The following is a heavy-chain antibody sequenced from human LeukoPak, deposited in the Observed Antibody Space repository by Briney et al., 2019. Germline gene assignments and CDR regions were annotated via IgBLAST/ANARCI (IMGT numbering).Heavy chain of an antibody. Sequence: SVKVSCKASGGTFSSYAISWVRQAPGQGLEWMGGIIPIFGTANYAQKFQGRVTMTRNTSISTAYMELSSLRSEDTAVYYCARGGSGGAPDAFDIWGQGTMVTVSS. J-gene: IGHJ3*02. CDR3: ARGGSGGAPDAFDI. V-gene: IGHV1-69*05. D-gene: IGHD3-10*01. CDR1: GGTFSSYA. CDR2: IIPIFGTA.